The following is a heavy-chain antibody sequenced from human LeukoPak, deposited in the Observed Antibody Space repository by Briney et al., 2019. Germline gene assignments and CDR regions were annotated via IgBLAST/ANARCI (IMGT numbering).Heavy chain of an antibody. CDR2: IHTSGST. CDR3: ARGTLYSGWSYYFDY. Sequence: PSETLSLTCTVSGNSISSYYRSWIRQPPGKGLEWIGRIHTSGSTNYNSSLKSRVTMSVDMSKNQFSLKLSSVTAADTAVYYCARGTLYSGWSYYFDYWGQGSQVTVSS. J-gene: IGHJ4*02. V-gene: IGHV4-4*07. CDR1: GNSISSYY. D-gene: IGHD6-19*01.